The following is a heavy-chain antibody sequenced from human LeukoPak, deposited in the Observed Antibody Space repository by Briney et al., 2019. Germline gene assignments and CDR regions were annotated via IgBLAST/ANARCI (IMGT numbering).Heavy chain of an antibody. CDR2: ISWNSGSI. D-gene: IGHD3-22*01. Sequence: GGSLRLSCAASGFTFDDYAMHWVRQAPGEGLEWVSGISWNSGSIGYADSVKGRFTISRDNAKNSLYLQMDSLRAEDTALYYCAKERYYYDSSGYYYYYYGMDVWGQGTTVTVSS. CDR3: AKERYYYDSSGYYYYYYGMDV. CDR1: GFTFDDYA. J-gene: IGHJ6*02. V-gene: IGHV3-9*01.